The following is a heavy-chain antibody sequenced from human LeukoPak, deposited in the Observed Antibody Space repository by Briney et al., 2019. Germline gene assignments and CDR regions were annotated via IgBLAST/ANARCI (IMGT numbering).Heavy chain of an antibody. Sequence: GGSLRLSCAASGFTFDDYAMHWVRQAPGKGLEWVSGISWNSGSMGYADSVKGRFTISRDNAKNSLFLQMNSLRAEDIALYYCAKAAVAGTGFDSWGQGTLVTVSS. CDR2: ISWNSGSM. CDR1: GFTFDDYA. D-gene: IGHD6-19*01. V-gene: IGHV3-9*03. CDR3: AKAAVAGTGFDS. J-gene: IGHJ4*02.